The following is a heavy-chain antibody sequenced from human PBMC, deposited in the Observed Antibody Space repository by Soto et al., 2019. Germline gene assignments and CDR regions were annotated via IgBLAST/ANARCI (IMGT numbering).Heavy chain of an antibody. J-gene: IGHJ4*02. V-gene: IGHV1-46*01. CDR3: ARDFVEVTSALYYFAK. CDR2: INPSGGRT. Sequence: ASVKVSCKASGYTFTRYYIHWVRQAPGQGLEWMGIINPSGGRTSYAQKFQGRVTMTRETSTSTVYMELSSLRSEDTAVYYCARDFVEVTSALYYFAKWGQGPMVTV. D-gene: IGHD2-2*01. CDR1: GYTFTRYY.